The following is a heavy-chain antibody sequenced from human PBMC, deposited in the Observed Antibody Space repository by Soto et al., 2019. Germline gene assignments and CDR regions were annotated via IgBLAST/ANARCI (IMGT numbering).Heavy chain of an antibody. CDR1: GYNFATYW. CDR2: IYPGDSDT. J-gene: IGHJ6*02. V-gene: IGHV5-51*01. D-gene: IGHD5-18*01. Sequence: GESLKISCKGSGYNFATYWIAWVRQLPGKGPEWMGIIYPGDSDTSYSLSFQGQVTISVDKSISTAYLQWNSLKASDTAVYYCARRGYSYGLDVWGQGTKVTVSS. CDR3: ARRGYSYGLDV.